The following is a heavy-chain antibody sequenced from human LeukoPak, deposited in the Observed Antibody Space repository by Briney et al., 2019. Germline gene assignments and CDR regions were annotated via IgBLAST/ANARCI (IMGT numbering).Heavy chain of an antibody. CDR2: INPSSGGT. J-gene: IGHJ4*02. Sequence: ASVKVSCKASGYTFTGYYMHWVRQAPGQGLEWMGWINPSSGGTNYAQKFQGRVTMTRDTSISTAYMELSRLRSDDTAVYYCARPLYSSSWDLSYWGQGTLVTVSS. V-gene: IGHV1-2*02. CDR3: ARPLYSSSWDLSY. D-gene: IGHD6-13*01. CDR1: GYTFTGYY.